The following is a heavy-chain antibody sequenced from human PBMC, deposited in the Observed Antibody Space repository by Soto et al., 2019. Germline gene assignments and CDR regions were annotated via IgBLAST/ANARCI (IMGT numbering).Heavy chain of an antibody. V-gene: IGHV4-34*01. Sequence: SETLSLTCAAYAGSFTRYYWTCIRQPPGTGLEWIGEINPSGSPNSNPSLKIRVTISFDTSKNQISLKLNSVTVTDTAVYYCARGSNRAARQGYLVHGTLVTVSS. CDR2: INPSGSP. D-gene: IGHD6-6*01. CDR3: ARGSNRAARQGY. CDR1: AGSFTRYY. J-gene: IGHJ4*01.